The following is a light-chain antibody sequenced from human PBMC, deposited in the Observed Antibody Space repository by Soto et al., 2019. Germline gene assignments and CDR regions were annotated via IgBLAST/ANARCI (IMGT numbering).Light chain of an antibody. J-gene: IGKJ4*01. CDR2: DAS. Sequence: DIVLTQSPATLSLSPGERATLSCRASQSVSSNLAWYQQKPGQAPRLLIYDASNRATGIPARFSGSGSGTDFTLTIITLEPEDVAVYYCQQYGSSRLTFGGGTKVDIK. CDR3: QQYGSSRLT. CDR1: QSVSSN. V-gene: IGKV3-11*01.